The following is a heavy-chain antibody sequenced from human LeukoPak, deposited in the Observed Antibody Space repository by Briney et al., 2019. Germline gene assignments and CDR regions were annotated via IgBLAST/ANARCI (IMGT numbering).Heavy chain of an antibody. CDR3: ALVTTGLFDY. Sequence: SETLSLTCAVYGGSFSGYYWSWIRQPPGKGLEWIGEINHSGSTNYNPSLKSRVTISVDTSKNQFSLKLSSVTAADTAVYYCALVTTGLFDYWGQGTQVTVSS. D-gene: IGHD4-17*01. CDR1: GGSFSGYY. V-gene: IGHV4-34*01. J-gene: IGHJ4*02. CDR2: INHSGST.